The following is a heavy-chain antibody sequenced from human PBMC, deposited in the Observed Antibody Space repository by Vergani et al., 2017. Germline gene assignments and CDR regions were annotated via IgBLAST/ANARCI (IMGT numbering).Heavy chain of an antibody. CDR1: EFTFSNYA. Sequence: EVQLLESGGGLVQPGGSLRLTCAASEFTFSNYAMNWVRQAPGKGLEWVSGIGGSGVSAYYTDSVKGRFTISRDNSKNMLFLQMNNLRTEETAIYYCAKQYVVSGNYLFDYWGQGTLVTVSS. CDR2: IGGSGVSA. J-gene: IGHJ4*02. D-gene: IGHD1-7*01. V-gene: IGHV3-23*01. CDR3: AKQYVVSGNYLFDY.